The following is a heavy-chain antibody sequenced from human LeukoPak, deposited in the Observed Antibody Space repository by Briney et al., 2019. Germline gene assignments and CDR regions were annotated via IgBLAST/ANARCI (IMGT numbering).Heavy chain of an antibody. V-gene: IGHV3-21*01. CDR3: ATDGRSSGWYGFDY. D-gene: IGHD6-19*01. J-gene: IGHJ4*02. Sequence: GGSLRLSCAASGFTFSTYSMNWVRQAPGKGLECVSSITSPVGHIYYADSLKGRITISRDNARSSLYLQMNSLRAEDTAVYYCATDGRSSGWYGFDYWGQGTLVTVSS. CDR1: GFTFSTYS. CDR2: ITSPVGHI.